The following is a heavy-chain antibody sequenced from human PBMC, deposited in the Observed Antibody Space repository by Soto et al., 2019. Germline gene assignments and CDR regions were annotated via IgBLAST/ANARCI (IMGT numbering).Heavy chain of an antibody. CDR3: EKHIGNWDLSSDTNGAFDF. CDR2: ISWNSVNI. Sequence: GGSLRLSCAASGFTFDDYAMHWVRQVPGKGPEWVSGISWNSVNIGYGDPVKGRFTISRENVKNSLYLQIHSLRPEDTALYYCEKHIGNWDLSSDTNGAFDFWGQGTMVTVSS. J-gene: IGHJ3*01. D-gene: IGHD3-16*02. CDR1: GFTFDDYA. V-gene: IGHV3-9*01.